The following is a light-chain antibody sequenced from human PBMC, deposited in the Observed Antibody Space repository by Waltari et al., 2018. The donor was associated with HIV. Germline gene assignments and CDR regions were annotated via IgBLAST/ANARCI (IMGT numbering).Light chain of an antibody. J-gene: IGKJ1*01. V-gene: IGKV4-1*01. CDR2: WSS. CDR3: QHYFTTPRT. CDR1: RSVLFSPNYQNY. Sequence: DIVLTQSPDSLAVYLGEGEAIKCKSSRSVLFSPNYQNYLAWYQQRPGQPPQVLIYWSSTRLSGVPERFSASGSGTDFTLTLRRLQPEDVALYYCQHYFTTPRTFGQGTKVEL.